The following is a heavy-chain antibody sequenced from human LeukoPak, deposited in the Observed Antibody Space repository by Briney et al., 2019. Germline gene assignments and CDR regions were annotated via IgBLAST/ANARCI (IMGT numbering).Heavy chain of an antibody. CDR1: GFTFSTYW. Sequence: GGSQRLSCAASGFTFSTYWMHWVRQAPGKGLVWVSRFNSDGRSTYYADSVKGRFTISRDNAKSTLYLHMNSLRAEDTAVYYCARGRYYLDSWGQGTLVTVSS. D-gene: IGHD1-14*01. CDR3: ARGRYYLDS. J-gene: IGHJ4*02. V-gene: IGHV3-74*01. CDR2: FNSDGRST.